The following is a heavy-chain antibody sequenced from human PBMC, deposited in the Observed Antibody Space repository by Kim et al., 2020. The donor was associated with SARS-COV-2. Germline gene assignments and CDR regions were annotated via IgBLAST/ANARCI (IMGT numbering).Heavy chain of an antibody. CDR2: STNKRSRYTT. J-gene: IGHJ3*02. CDR3: ARGYNSFDM. D-gene: IGHD5-18*01. Sequence: GGSLRLSCVVSGFIFSDHFMDWVRQAPGKGLEWVGRSTNKRSRYTTQYAASVKGRFTISRDESKNSLYLQMNSLEIEDTAVYFCARGYNSFDMWGQGTMVTVSS. V-gene: IGHV3-72*01. CDR1: GFIFSDHF.